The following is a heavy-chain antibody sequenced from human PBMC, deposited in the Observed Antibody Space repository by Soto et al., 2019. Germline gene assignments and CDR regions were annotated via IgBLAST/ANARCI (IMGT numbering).Heavy chain of an antibody. V-gene: IGHV3-23*03. CDR2: ISNRGSST. D-gene: IGHD2-2*01. J-gene: IGHJ4*02. CDR1: GFPFSNFA. CDR3: ARADLLWDSFDL. Sequence: PWGSLLLSCASSGFPFSNFAMAWVRQAPGKGLEWVSIISNRGSSTYHGDSVKGRFTTSRDNSKGTLSLHMRGVRIDDTAVYFCARADLLWDSFDLWGQGTMVTVSS.